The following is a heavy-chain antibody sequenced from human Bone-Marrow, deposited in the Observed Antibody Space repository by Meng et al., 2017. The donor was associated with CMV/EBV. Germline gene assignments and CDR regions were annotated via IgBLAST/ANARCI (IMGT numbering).Heavy chain of an antibody. CDR1: GFTFSSYS. CDR3: ARDLSSSSSEGAEGGNYYYYYGMDV. V-gene: IGHV3-21*04. CDR2: ISSSSSYI. J-gene: IGHJ6*02. Sequence: GESLKISCAASGFTFSSYSMNWVRQAPGKGLEWVSSISSSSSYIYYADSVKGRFTISRDNAKNSLYLQMNSLRAEDTAVYYCARDLSSSSSEGAEGGNYYYYYGMDVWGQGTTVTVSS. D-gene: IGHD6-6*01.